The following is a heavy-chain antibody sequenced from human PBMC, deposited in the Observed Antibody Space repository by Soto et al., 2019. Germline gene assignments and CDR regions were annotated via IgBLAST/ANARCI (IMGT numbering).Heavy chain of an antibody. V-gene: IGHV1-69*12. D-gene: IGHD3-3*02. Sequence: QVQLVQSGAEVKKPGSSVTVSCKASGGTFGNSAISWVRQAPGQGLERMGGIIPIFATPDYAQKFQGRVTITADESTSTAYMELTSLRSEDTAVYYCARDKDRQQLGGNYYYGIDVWGQGTTVTVSS. CDR2: IIPIFATP. CDR3: ARDKDRQQLGGNYYYGIDV. J-gene: IGHJ6*02. CDR1: GGTFGNSA.